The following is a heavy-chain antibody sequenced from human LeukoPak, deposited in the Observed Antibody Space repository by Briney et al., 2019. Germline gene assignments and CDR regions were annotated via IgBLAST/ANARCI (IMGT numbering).Heavy chain of an antibody. V-gene: IGHV3-21*01. CDR2: ISSSSSYI. Sequence: PGGSLRLSCAASGFTFSSYSMNWVRQAPGKGLEWVSSISSSSSYIYYADSVKGRFTISRDNAKNSLYLQMNSLRAEDTAVYYCAREEISQFVLGQFDAFDSWGQGTTVTVSA. CDR1: GFTFSSYS. J-gene: IGHJ3*02. D-gene: IGHD2/OR15-2a*01. CDR3: AREEISQFVLGQFDAFDS.